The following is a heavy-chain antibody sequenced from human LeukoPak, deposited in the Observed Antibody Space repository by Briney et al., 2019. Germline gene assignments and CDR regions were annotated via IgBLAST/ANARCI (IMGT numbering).Heavy chain of an antibody. CDR3: ARGQSSWYWRYYGMDV. J-gene: IGHJ6*02. CDR1: GGSISSGGYY. V-gene: IGHV4-31*03. Sequence: SQTLSLTCTVSGGSISSGGYYWSWIRQHPGKGLEWIGYIYYSGSTYYNPSLKSRVTISVDTSKNQFSLKLSSVTAADTAVYYCARGQSSWYWRYYGMDVWGQGTTVTVSS. CDR2: IYYSGST. D-gene: IGHD6-13*01.